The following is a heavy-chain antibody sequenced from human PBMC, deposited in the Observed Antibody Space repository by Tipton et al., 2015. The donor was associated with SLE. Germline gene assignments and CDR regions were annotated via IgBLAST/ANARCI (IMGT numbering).Heavy chain of an antibody. J-gene: IGHJ5*02. CDR2: IKQDGSEK. CDR3: ARGPPTTVVTREGWFAP. Sequence: SLRLSCAASGFTFSSYWMSWVRQAPGKGLEWVANIKQDGSEKYYVDSVKGGFTISRDNAKNSLYLQMNSLRAEDTAVYYCARGPPTTVVTREGWFAPWGQGTLVTVSS. V-gene: IGHV3-7*05. D-gene: IGHD4-23*01. CDR1: GFTFSSYW.